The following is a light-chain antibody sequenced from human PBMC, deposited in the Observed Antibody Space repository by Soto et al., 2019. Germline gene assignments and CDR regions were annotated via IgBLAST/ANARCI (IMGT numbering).Light chain of an antibody. J-gene: IGKJ5*01. CDR3: QQYNNWPPIT. Sequence: EIVLTQSPGTLSLSPGERGTLSCGASQSVSSSYLAWYQQKPGQAPRLLIYDTSTRATGIPARFSGSGSGTEFTLTISSLQSEDFAVYYCQQYNNWPPITFGQGTRLEIK. CDR1: QSVSSSY. V-gene: IGKV3-15*01. CDR2: DTS.